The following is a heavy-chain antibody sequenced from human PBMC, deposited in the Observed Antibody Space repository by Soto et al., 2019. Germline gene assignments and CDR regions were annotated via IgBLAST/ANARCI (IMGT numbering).Heavy chain of an antibody. V-gene: IGHV4-4*02. J-gene: IGHJ4*02. Sequence: QVQLQESGPGLVKPSGTLSLTCAVSGGSISTSNWWSWVRQPPGKGLEWIGEVYRTGSTNYNPSLESGLTISVDKSKNQFSLKLTSVTAADTAVYYCARARATIAAAAIFDCWGQGTLVTVSS. CDR1: GGSISTSNW. D-gene: IGHD6-13*01. CDR2: VYRTGST. CDR3: ARARATIAAAAIFDC.